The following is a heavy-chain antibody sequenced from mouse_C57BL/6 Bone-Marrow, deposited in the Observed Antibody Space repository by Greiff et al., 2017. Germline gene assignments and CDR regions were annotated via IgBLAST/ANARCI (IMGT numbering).Heavy chain of an antibody. CDR3: ASYRWFAY. J-gene: IGHJ3*01. CDR1: GYTFTDYY. Sequence: EVQLQQSGPELVKPGASVKISCKASGYTFTDYYMNWVKQSHGKSLEWIGDINPNNGGTSYNQQFKGQATLTVDKSSSTAYMELRSLTSEDSAVYYCASYRWFAYWGQGNLVTVSA. CDR2: INPNNGGT. V-gene: IGHV1-26*01.